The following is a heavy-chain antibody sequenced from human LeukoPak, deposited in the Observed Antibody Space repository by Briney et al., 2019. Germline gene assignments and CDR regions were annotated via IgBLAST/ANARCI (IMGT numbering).Heavy chain of an antibody. V-gene: IGHV3-23*01. Sequence: GGSLRLSCAASGFTFSSYAMSWVRQAPGKGLEWVSAISGSGGSTYYADSVKGRFTISRDNSKNTLYLQMNSLRAEDTAVYYCAKDRIRNYFDSSGHSNWFDPWGQGTLVTVSS. CDR2: ISGSGGST. CDR3: AKDRIRNYFDSSGHSNWFDP. CDR1: GFTFSSYA. J-gene: IGHJ5*02. D-gene: IGHD3-22*01.